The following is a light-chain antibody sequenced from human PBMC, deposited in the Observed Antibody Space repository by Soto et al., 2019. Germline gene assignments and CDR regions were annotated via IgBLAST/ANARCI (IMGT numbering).Light chain of an antibody. V-gene: IGLV2-14*01. J-gene: IGLJ2*01. Sequence: QSVLTQPASVSGSPGQSITISCTGTEVGAHRFVSWYQQVPGTAPKLLIYEVIKRPSGISPRFSGSKAGNTVSLTISGLQADDEADYFCSTYTSASTSFGGGTKVTVL. CDR2: EVI. CDR1: EVGAHRF. CDR3: STYTSASTS.